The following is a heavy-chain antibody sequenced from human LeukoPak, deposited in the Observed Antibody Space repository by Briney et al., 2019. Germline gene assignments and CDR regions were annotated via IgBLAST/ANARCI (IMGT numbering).Heavy chain of an antibody. CDR3: AKDRITAAGTPFDS. CDR2: ISSSGDYT. CDR1: GFTFSSYG. J-gene: IGHJ4*02. Sequence: GGSLRLSCAASGFTFSSYGMSWVRQAPGKGLEWVSSISSSGDYTFYADPVKGRFTISRDNSKSTLYLQMNSLRAEDTAIYYCAKDRITAAGTPFDSWGQGTLVTVSS. V-gene: IGHV3-23*01. D-gene: IGHD6-13*01.